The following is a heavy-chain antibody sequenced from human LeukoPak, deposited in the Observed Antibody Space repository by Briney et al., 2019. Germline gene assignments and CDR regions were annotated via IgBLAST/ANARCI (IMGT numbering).Heavy chain of an antibody. D-gene: IGHD2-21*02. J-gene: IGHJ5*01. V-gene: IGHV1-2*02. CDR2: INPNIGDA. CDR1: GYTFTGFF. CDR3: ARMDLDGGDSIGFDS. Sequence: ASVKVSCKASGYTFTGFFMHWARQAPGQGLGWMGWINPNIGDAYYAQKFQGRVTMTRDRSINTAYMELSRLTSDDTAVYYCARMDLDGGDSIGFDSWGQGTLVTVSS.